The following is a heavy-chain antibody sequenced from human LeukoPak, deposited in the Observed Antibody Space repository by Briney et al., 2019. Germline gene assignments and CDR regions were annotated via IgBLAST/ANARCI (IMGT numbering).Heavy chain of an antibody. Sequence: GGSLRLSCAVSGFTFSAYGMHGVRQAPGRGLEWVAVISYDGCYQAYAASVKGRFTVSRDSSKDHLYLQLNSLRPEHTGLYYCARERRRDGYNYKDYWGQGTQVSVSS. D-gene: IGHD5-24*01. CDR1: GFTFSAYG. J-gene: IGHJ4*02. CDR2: ISYDGCYQ. CDR3: ARERRRDGYNYKDY. V-gene: IGHV3-30*04.